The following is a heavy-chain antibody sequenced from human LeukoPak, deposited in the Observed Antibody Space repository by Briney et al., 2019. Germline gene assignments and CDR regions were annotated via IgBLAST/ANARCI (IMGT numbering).Heavy chain of an antibody. D-gene: IGHD2-2*01. V-gene: IGHV4-31*03. CDR1: GGSISSGGYY. CDR3: ARAGERYCSSTSCPKYFQH. CDR2: IYYSGST. Sequence: TLSLTCTVSGGSISSGGYYWSWIRQHPGKGLEWIGYIYYSGSTYYNPSLKSRVTISVDTSKNQFSLKLSSVTAADTAVYYCARAGERYCSSTSCPKYFQHWGQGTLVTVSS. J-gene: IGHJ1*01.